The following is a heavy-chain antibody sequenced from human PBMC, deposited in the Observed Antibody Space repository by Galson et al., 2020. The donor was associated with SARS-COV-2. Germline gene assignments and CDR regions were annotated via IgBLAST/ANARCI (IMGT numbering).Heavy chain of an antibody. CDR1: GYSIRSGYY. Sequence: SETLSLTCTVSGYSIRSGYYWGWIRQPPGKGLEWIGNIYYSGNTYYNPSLKSRVTISVDTSKYQFSLNLSSVTAADTAVYYCARRGSYYDFDSWGQGTLVIVSS. J-gene: IGHJ4*02. CDR3: ARRGSYYDFDS. D-gene: IGHD1-26*01. V-gene: IGHV4-38-2*02. CDR2: IYYSGNT.